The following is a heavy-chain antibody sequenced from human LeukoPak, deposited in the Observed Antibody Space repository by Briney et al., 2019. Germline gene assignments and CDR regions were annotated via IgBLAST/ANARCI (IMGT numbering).Heavy chain of an antibody. CDR1: GGSISRDY. CDR3: ARELVI. V-gene: IGHV4-59*12. J-gene: IGHJ4*02. Sequence: SSETLSLTCTVSGGSISRDYWSWIRQPPGKGLEWIGYIDYAGRTNYNPSLKSRVTISVDTSKNQFSLKLSSVTAADTAVYYCARELVIWGQGTLVTVSS. D-gene: IGHD3-22*01. CDR2: IDYAGRT.